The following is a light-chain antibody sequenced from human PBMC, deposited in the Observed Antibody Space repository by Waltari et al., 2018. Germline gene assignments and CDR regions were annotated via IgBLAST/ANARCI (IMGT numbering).Light chain of an antibody. CDR3: PTRGTCFQV. CDR2: VNSDGSH. V-gene: IGLV4-69*01. Sequence: LVLTQSPSASASLGASVTLTCSLPGEYSAYAIAWHQHLPLNGPRYLMTVNSDGSHKQGGGVSYRFVGSSSGRDRYLILYRLQSGDEAGYFCPTRGTCFQVFGTGTKLTVL. J-gene: IGLJ3*02. CDR1: GEYSAYA.